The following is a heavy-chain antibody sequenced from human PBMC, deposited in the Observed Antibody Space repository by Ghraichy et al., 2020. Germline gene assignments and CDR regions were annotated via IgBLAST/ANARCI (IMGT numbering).Heavy chain of an antibody. CDR3: ARDEWAARAQYYYYGMDV. Sequence: ASVKVSCKASGYTFTSYGISWVRQAPGQGLEWMGWISAYNGNTNYAQKLQGRVTMTTDTSTSTAYMELRSLRSDDTAVYYCARDEWAARAQYYYYGMDVWGQGTTVTVSS. CDR1: GYTFTSYG. CDR2: ISAYNGNT. D-gene: IGHD6-6*01. J-gene: IGHJ6*02. V-gene: IGHV1-18*04.